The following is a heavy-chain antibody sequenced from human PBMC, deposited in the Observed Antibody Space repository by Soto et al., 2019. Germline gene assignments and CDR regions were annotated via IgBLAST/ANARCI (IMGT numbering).Heavy chain of an antibody. J-gene: IGHJ6*02. CDR2: IYYSGST. D-gene: IGHD4-17*01. CDR1: GGSISSYY. CDR3: ARMTTVTTVGMDV. Sequence: SETMSLTCPVSGGSISSYYWSWIRKPPGKGLEWIGYIYYSGSTYYNPSLKSRVTISVDTSKNQFSLKLSSVTAADTAVYYCARMTTVTTVGMDVWGQGTTVTVSS. V-gene: IGHV4-59*08.